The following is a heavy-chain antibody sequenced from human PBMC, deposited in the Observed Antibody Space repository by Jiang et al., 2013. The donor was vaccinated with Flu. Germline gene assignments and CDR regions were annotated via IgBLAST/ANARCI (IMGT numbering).Heavy chain of an antibody. Sequence: VQLVESGAEVKKPGSSVKVSCKASGGTFSSYAISWVRQAPGQGLEWMGGIIPIFGTANYAQKFQGRVTITADKSTSTAYMELSSLRSEDTAVYYCARSQLTYCSGGSCYRPYQNFDYWGQGTLVTVSS. J-gene: IGHJ4*02. V-gene: IGHV1-69*06. D-gene: IGHD2-15*01. CDR1: GGTFSSYA. CDR3: ARSQLTYCSGGSCYRPYQNFDY. CDR2: IIPIFGTA.